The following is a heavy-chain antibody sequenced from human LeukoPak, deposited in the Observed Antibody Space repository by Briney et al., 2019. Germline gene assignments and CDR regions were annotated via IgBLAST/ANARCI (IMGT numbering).Heavy chain of an antibody. J-gene: IGHJ4*02. CDR2: ISGSGGRT. V-gene: IGHV3-23*01. D-gene: IGHD3-22*01. Sequence: GGSLRLSCAAYGFTFSSYAISWVRQAPEKGMEWVSAISGSGGRTYYADSVKGRFTISRDNSKNTLYLQMNSLRAEDTAVYYCAKDFYDSSGYYFDYWGQGTLVTVSS. CDR3: AKDFYDSSGYYFDY. CDR1: GFTFSSYA.